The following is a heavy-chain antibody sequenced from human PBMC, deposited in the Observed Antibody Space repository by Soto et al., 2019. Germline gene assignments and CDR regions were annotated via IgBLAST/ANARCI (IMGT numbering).Heavy chain of an antibody. CDR1: GYSFTSYW. D-gene: IGHD6-6*01. CDR3: ARFGVSRYSSSSFGEESTFDY. V-gene: IGHV5-51*01. J-gene: IGHJ4*02. CDR2: IYPGDSDT. Sequence: PGESLKISCKGSGYSFTSYWIGWVRQMPGKGLEWMGIIYPGDSDTRYSPSFQGQVSISADKSISTAYLQWSSLKASDTAMYYCARFGVSRYSSSSFGEESTFDYWGQGTLVTVSS.